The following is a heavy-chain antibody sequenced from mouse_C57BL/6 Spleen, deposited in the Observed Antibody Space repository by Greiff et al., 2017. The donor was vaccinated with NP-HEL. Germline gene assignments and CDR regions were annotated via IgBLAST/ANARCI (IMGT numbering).Heavy chain of an antibody. D-gene: IGHD4-1*01. Sequence: FLHPVGSMHLSCPASVFTFRDSWMYWVPQSPENGLEWVAEIRNKANNHATYYADSVKGRFTISRDDSKSSVYLQMNSLRAEDTGIYYCTSRPLGRGYAMDYWGQGTSVTVSS. J-gene: IGHJ4*01. V-gene: IGHV6-6*01. CDR3: TSRPLGRGYAMDY. CDR2: IRNKANNHAT. CDR1: VFTFRDSW.